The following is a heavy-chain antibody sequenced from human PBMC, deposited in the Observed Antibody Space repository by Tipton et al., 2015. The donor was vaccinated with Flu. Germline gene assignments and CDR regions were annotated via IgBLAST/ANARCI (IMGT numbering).Heavy chain of an antibody. CDR3: AKVIPELVAGLDH. D-gene: IGHD2-8*02. V-gene: IGHV3-53*01. Sequence: SLRLSCAVSGFTVSSNYMSWVRQAPGKGLEWVSVTYSGGSTYYEDSVKGRFTISRDNIRNMLYLQMNSLRAEDTAVYYCAKVIPELVAGLDHWGQGTLVTVSS. CDR2: TYSGGST. J-gene: IGHJ4*02. CDR1: GFTVSSNY.